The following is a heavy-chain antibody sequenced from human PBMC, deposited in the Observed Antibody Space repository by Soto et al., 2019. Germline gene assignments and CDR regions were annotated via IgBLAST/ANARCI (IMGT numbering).Heavy chain of an antibody. CDR2: INPSGGST. J-gene: IGHJ6*02. V-gene: IGHV1-46*01. CDR3: SVVLSGSDYDSSAFYLFV. CDR1: GYTFTSYY. Sequence: ASVKVSCKASGYTFTSYYMHWVRQAPGQGLEWMGIINPSGGSTSYAQKFQGRVTMTRDTSTSTVYMELSSLRSEDTAVYFFSVVLSGSDYDSSAFYLFVWGQVTTVTVSS. D-gene: IGHD3-22*01.